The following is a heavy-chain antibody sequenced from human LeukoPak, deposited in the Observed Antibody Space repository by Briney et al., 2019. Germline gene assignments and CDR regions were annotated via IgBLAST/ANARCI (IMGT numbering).Heavy chain of an antibody. J-gene: IGHJ4*02. D-gene: IGHD4-17*01. V-gene: IGHV3-30*02. CDR3: ANTVTTSNYFDY. CDR2: IWYDGSNK. Sequence: GGSLRLSCAASGFTFSSYGMHWVRQAPGKGLEWVAVIWYDGSNKYYADSVKGRFTISRDNSKNTLYLQMNSLRAEDTAVYYCANTVTTSNYFDYWGQGTLVTVSS. CDR1: GFTFSSYG.